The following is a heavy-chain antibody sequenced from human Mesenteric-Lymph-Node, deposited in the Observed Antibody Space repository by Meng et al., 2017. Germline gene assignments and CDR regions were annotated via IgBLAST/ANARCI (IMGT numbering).Heavy chain of an antibody. V-gene: IGHV4-34*09. CDR3: ARGPSMVRGVIQALSSPEFYWFDP. J-gene: IGHJ5*02. Sequence: SQTLSLTCAVHGGSFSGYYWSWIRQPPGKGLEWIGYIYYSGCTYYNPSLKSRVTISVDTSKSQFSLKLSSVTAADTTVYYCARGPSMVRGVIQALSSPEFYWFDPWGQGTLVTVPQ. D-gene: IGHD3-10*01. CDR2: IYYSGCT. CDR1: GGSFSGYY.